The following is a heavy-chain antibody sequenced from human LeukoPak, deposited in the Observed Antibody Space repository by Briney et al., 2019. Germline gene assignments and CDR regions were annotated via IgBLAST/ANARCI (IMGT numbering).Heavy chain of an antibody. CDR3: VRALLDTSGYDFDY. J-gene: IGHJ4*02. V-gene: IGHV4-39*01. CDR1: GGSISSSSYY. Sequence: SETLSLTCIVSGGSISSSSYYWGWIRQPPGKGLEGIGRIYYSGSTYYSPSLRSRVTISVDTSKNQFSLKLSSVTAVDTAVYYCVRALLDTSGYDFDYWGQGTLVTVSS. CDR2: IYYSGST. D-gene: IGHD3-22*01.